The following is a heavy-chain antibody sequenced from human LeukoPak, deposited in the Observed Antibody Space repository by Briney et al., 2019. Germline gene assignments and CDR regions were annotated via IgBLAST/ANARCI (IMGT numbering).Heavy chain of an antibody. CDR1: GFTFSNYA. CDR2: ISDSGGST. D-gene: IGHD2-2*01. CDR3: ANHLACGSTSCPPFDS. Sequence: GALRLSCAASGFTFSNYAMTWVRQAPGKGLEWVSTISDSGGSTYYADSVKGRFTISRDNSKNSLYLQMNSLRAEDTAVYYCANHLACGSTSCPPFDSWGQGTLVTVSS. V-gene: IGHV3-23*01. J-gene: IGHJ4*02.